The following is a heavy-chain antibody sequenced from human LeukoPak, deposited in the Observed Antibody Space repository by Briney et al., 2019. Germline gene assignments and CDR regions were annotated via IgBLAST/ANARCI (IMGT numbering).Heavy chain of an antibody. CDR3: ARRAGAYSHPYDY. CDR1: GFTFSSYW. Sequence: GGSLRLSCSASGFTFSSYWMSWVRQTTGKGLECVAKIREDGNEKFYVDSVKGRFTISRDNSKNTPYLQMNSLRAEDTAVYYCARRAGAYSHPYDYWGQGTLVTVSS. D-gene: IGHD4/OR15-4a*01. J-gene: IGHJ4*02. V-gene: IGHV3-7*03. CDR2: IREDGNEK.